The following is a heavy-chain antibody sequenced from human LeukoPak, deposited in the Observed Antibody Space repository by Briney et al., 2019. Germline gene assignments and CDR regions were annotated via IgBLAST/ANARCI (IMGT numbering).Heavy chain of an antibody. D-gene: IGHD5-24*01. J-gene: IGHJ5*02. CDR2: ITISGHTK. CDR1: GFDFRTYE. Sequence: GGSLRLSCAASGFDFRTYEMNWVRQAPGKGLEWIADITISGHTKNYADSVKGRFSISRDNARTSLYLQMHSLRVEDTGVYYCARGDPHADLWGQGTLVTVSS. CDR3: ARGDPHADL. V-gene: IGHV3-48*03.